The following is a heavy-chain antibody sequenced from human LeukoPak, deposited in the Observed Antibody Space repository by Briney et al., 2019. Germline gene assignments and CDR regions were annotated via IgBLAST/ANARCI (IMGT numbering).Heavy chain of an antibody. V-gene: IGHV4-59*12. D-gene: IGHD5-24*01. J-gene: IGHJ6*03. Sequence: SETLSLTCTVSGGSISSYYWSWIRQPPGKGLEWIGYIYYSGSTNCNPSLKSRVTISVDTYKNQFSLKLSSVTGADTAVYYRARERRDGYNHYYYYNYMDVWGKGTTVTVSS. CDR3: ARERRDGYNHYYYYNYMDV. CDR1: GGSISSYY. CDR2: IYYSGST.